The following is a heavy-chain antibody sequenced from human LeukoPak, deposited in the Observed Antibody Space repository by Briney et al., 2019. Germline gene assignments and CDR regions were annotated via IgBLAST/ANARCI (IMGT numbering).Heavy chain of an antibody. CDR3: AKSGVATIGYYYYGMDV. D-gene: IGHD5-12*01. J-gene: IGHJ6*02. Sequence: GGSLRLSCAASGFTFSSYAMSWVRQAPGKGLEWVSAISGSGGSTYYADSVKGRFTISRDNSKNTLYLQMNSLRAEDTAVYYCAKSGVATIGYYYYGMDVWGQGTTVTVSS. V-gene: IGHV3-23*01. CDR1: GFTFSSYA. CDR2: ISGSGGST.